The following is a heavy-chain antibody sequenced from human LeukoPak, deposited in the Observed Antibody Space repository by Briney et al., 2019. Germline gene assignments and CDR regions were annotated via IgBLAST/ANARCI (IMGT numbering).Heavy chain of an antibody. CDR3: ARAYDASSITMIVVGSHFDY. CDR1: GFTFSSYE. D-gene: IGHD3-22*01. J-gene: IGHJ4*02. Sequence: PGGSLRLSCAASGFTFSSYEMNWVRQAPGKGLEWVSYISSSSSTIYYADSVKGRFTISRDNAKNSLYLQMNSLRAEDTAVYYCARAYDASSITMIVVGSHFDYWGQGTLVTVSS. V-gene: IGHV3-48*01. CDR2: ISSSSSTI.